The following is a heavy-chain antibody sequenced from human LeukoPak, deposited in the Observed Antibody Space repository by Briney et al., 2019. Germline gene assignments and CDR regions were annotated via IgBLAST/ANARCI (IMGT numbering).Heavy chain of an antibody. J-gene: IGHJ6*02. CDR3: AGVGYSSSWSSPYYYYYGMDV. CDR2: IYYSGST. V-gene: IGHV4-59*01. Sequence: SETLSLTCTVSGGSISSYYWSWIRQPPGKGLEWIGYIYYSGSTNYNPSLKSRVTMSVDTSKNQFSLKLSSVTAADTAVYYCAGVGYSSSWSSPYYYYYGMDVWGQGTTVTVSS. D-gene: IGHD6-13*01. CDR1: GGSISSYY.